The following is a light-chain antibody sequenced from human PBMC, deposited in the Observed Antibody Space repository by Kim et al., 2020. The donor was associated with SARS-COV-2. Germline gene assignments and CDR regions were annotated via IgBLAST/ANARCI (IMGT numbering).Light chain of an antibody. CDR3: QQYYSAPYT. CDR2: WAS. J-gene: IGKJ2*01. CDR1: QSVLYSSNNKNY. Sequence: ATINCKSSQSVLYSSNNKNYLAWYQQKPGQPPKLLIYWASTRESGVPDRFSGSGSGTDFTLTISSLQAEDVAVYYCQQYYSAPYTFGQGTKLEI. V-gene: IGKV4-1*01.